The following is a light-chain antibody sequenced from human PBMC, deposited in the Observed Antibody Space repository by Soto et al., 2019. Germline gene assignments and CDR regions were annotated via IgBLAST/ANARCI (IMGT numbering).Light chain of an antibody. CDR1: NSNIGPGSV. CDR3: QSYDSSLGGFYV. J-gene: IGLJ1*01. Sequence: QSVLTQPPSVSGAPGQSITVSCTWNNSNIGPGSVVHWYQFLPGTAPKLLISGNNIRPSGVPDRISGSKSDTSASLASTGRQPEEEADYYGQSYDSSLGGFYVFGPGTKLTVL. CDR2: GNN. V-gene: IGLV1-40*01.